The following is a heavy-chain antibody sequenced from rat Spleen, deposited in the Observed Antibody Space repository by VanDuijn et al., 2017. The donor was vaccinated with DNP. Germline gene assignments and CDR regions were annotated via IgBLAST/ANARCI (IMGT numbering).Heavy chain of an antibody. J-gene: IGHJ2*01. V-gene: IGHV3-1*01. CDR3: ARWNIGTSTLDY. CDR2: ISYSGST. CDR1: GYSITSNY. Sequence: EVQLQESGPGLVKPSQSLSLTCSVTGYSITSNYWGWIRKFPGNKMEWIGHISYSGSTNYNPSLKSRISITRDTSKNQFFLQLSSVTTGDTATYYCARWNIGTSTLDYWGQGVMVTVSS. D-gene: IGHD1-5*01.